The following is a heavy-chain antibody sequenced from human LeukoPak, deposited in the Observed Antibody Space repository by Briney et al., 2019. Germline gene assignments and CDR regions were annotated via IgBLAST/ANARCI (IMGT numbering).Heavy chain of an antibody. CDR2: ISNSDSTI. J-gene: IGHJ3*02. V-gene: IGHV3-48*03. CDR3: ARGARYCTSTSCYSLRAVDI. CDR1: GFTVSSNY. Sequence: PGGSLRLSCAASGFTVSSNYMNWVRQAPGKGLELVSYISNSDSTIYYADSVKGRFTISRDNAKNSLYLQMNSLRAEDTAVYYCARGARYCTSTSCYSLRAVDIWGQGTMVTVSS. D-gene: IGHD2-2*02.